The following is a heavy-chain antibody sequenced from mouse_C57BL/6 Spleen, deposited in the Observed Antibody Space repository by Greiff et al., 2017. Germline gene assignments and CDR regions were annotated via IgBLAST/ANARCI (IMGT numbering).Heavy chain of an antibody. V-gene: IGHV1-15*01. CDR3: TIYYDYDGYAMDY. D-gene: IGHD2-4*01. CDR1: GYTFTDYE. Sequence: VQLQQSGAELVRPGASVTLSCKASGYTFTDYEMHWVKQTPVHGLEWIGAIDPETGGTAYNQKFKGKAILTADKSSSTAYMELRSLTSEDSAVYYCTIYYDYDGYAMDYWGQGTSVTVSS. CDR2: IDPETGGT. J-gene: IGHJ4*01.